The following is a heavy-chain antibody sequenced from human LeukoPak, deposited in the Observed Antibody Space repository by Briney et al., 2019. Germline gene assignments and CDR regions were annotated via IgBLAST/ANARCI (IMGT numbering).Heavy chain of an antibody. CDR3: AREGYPTENDAFDI. J-gene: IGHJ3*02. D-gene: IGHD5-18*01. V-gene: IGHV3-NL1*01. CDR2: IYSGGST. Sequence: GGSLRLSCAASGFTFSSYGMHWGRQAPGKGLEWVSVIYSGGSTYYADSVKSRVTIFRDNSKNTLYLQMNSLRAEDTAVYYCAREGYPTENDAFDIWGQGTMVTVSS. CDR1: GFTFSSYG.